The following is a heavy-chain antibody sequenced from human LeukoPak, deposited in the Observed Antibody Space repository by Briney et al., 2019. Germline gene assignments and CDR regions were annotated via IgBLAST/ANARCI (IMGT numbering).Heavy chain of an antibody. V-gene: IGHV3-23*01. CDR1: GFTFRNYA. D-gene: IGHD2-21*02. CDR2: ISGSGINT. CDR3: AKGVKHIVVVTAQHYFDY. J-gene: IGHJ4*02. Sequence: GGSLRLSCAASGFTFRNYAVSWVRQAPGKGLEWVSAISGSGINTYYADSVKGRFTISRDNSKNTLYLQMNTLRAEDTAVYYCAKGVKHIVVVTAQHYFDYWGQGTLVTVSS.